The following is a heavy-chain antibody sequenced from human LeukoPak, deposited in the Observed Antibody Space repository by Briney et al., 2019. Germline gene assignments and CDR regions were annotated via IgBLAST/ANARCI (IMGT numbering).Heavy chain of an antibody. CDR2: INHSGST. J-gene: IGHJ4*02. CDR3: ARRYGSGRDY. V-gene: IGHV4-34*01. Sequence: SETLSLTCAVYGGSFSGYYWSWIRQPPGKGLEWIGEINHSGSTNYNPSLKSRVTISVDTSKNQFSLKLSSETAADTAVYYCARRYGSGRDYWGQGTLVTVSS. D-gene: IGHD3-10*01. CDR1: GGSFSGYY.